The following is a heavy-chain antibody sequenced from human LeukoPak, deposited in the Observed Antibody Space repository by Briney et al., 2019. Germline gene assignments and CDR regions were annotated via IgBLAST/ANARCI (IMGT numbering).Heavy chain of an antibody. CDR3: ARYYYDSSGRFDY. D-gene: IGHD3-22*01. V-gene: IGHV4-39*07. CDR1: GGSISSSSYY. J-gene: IGHJ4*02. CDR2: IYHSGST. Sequence: SETLSLTCTVSGGSISSSSYYWGWIRQPPGKGLEWIGSIYHSGSTYYNPSLKSRVTISVDTSKNQFSLKLSSVTAADTAVYYCARYYYDSSGRFDYWGQGTLVTVSS.